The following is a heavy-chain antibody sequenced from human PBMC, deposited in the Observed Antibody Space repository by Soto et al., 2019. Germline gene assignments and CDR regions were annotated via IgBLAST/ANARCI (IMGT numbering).Heavy chain of an antibody. D-gene: IGHD6-6*01. CDR1: VCSIIRMNC. V-gene: IGHV4-4*02. J-gene: IGHJ5*02. CDR2: IYHSGST. CDR3: ARDRESIAARISKTNWLDP. Sequence: SETRCLTCSVSVCSIIRMNCCSCVRHPPGKGLEWIGEIYHSGSTNYNPSLKSRVNISVDKSKNQFSLKLSSVTAADKAVYYCARDRESIAARISKTNWLDPWGQXTRVTV.